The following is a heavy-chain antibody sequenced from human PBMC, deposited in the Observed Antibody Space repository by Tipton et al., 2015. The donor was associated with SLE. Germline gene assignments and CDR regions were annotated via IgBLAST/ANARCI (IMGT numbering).Heavy chain of an antibody. V-gene: IGHV1-18*01. Sequence: QVQLVQSGAEVKKPGASVKVSCKASGYTFTSYGISWVRQAPGQGLEWMGWISAYNGNTNYAQKLQGRVTMTADTSTSTAYMELRSLRSDDTAVYYCARDLRLTRASQQLVRLAPLDPWGQGTLVTVSS. J-gene: IGHJ5*02. D-gene: IGHD6-13*01. CDR2: ISAYNGNT. CDR1: GYTFTSYG. CDR3: ARDLRLTRASQQLVRLAPLDP.